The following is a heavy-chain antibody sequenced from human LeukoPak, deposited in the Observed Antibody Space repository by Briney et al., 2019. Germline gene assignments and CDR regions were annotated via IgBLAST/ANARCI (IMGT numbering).Heavy chain of an antibody. Sequence: PSETLSLTCTVSVASISITSYYWGWIRQPPGKWLGWIGSIYYSGNTYYNSSRERRVTISVDTSKNQVSLKLTSVTAADTAIYYCTRQTSGFGVVVDWGQGTLVTVSS. J-gene: IGHJ4*02. V-gene: IGHV4-39*01. CDR1: VASISITSYY. CDR3: TRQTSGFGVVVD. CDR2: IYYSGNT. D-gene: IGHD3-3*01.